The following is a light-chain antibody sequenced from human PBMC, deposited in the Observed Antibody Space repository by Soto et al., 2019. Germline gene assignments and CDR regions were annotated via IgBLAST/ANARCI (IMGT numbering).Light chain of an antibody. Sequence: DIQMTQSPSSLSASVGDRFTITCRSSQSISSWLAWYQQKPGKAPKLLIYDASSLESGVPSRFSGSGSGTEFTLTISSLQPDDFATYYCQQYNSYSGITFGQGTRLEIK. CDR3: QQYNSYSGIT. CDR2: DAS. J-gene: IGKJ5*01. CDR1: QSISSW. V-gene: IGKV1-5*01.